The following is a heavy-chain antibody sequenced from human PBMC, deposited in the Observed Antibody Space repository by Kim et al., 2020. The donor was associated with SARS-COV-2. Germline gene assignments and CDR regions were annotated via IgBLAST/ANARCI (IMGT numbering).Heavy chain of an antibody. CDR3: ARTPSYYYGMDV. J-gene: IGHJ6*02. CDR2: K. Sequence: KNYADSVKGRFTISRNKSKNTLYLQMNSLRAEDTAVYYCARTPSYYYGMDVCGQGTTVTVSS. V-gene: IGHV3-33*01.